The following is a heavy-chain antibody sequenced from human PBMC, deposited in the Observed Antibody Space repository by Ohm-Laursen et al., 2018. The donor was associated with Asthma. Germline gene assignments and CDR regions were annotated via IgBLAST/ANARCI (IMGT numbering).Heavy chain of an antibody. CDR1: GGSISSGGYS. V-gene: IGHV4-30-2*01. Sequence: SQTLSLTCAVSGGSISSGGYSWSWIRQPTGKGLEWIGYIYHSGSTYYNPSLKSRGTISVDRSKNQFSLKLSSVTAADTAVYYCARGNLAAAGTFDYWGQGTLVTVSS. CDR3: ARGNLAAAGTFDY. J-gene: IGHJ4*02. D-gene: IGHD6-13*01. CDR2: IYHSGST.